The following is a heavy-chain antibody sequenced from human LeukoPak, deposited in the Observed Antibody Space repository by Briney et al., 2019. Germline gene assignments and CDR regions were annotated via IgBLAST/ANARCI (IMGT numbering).Heavy chain of an antibody. D-gene: IGHD1-1*01. J-gene: IGHJ5*02. CDR2: ISGSGGST. V-gene: IGHV3-23*01. CDR1: GFTFSSYA. Sequence: PGGSLRLSGAASGFTFSSYAMIWVRQAPGKGLQWVSAISGSGGSTYYADSGKGRFTISRDNSKNTLELQMTSLRAEDTAVYYCAKDQPYIILKWFDPWGQGTLVTVSS. CDR3: AKDQPYIILKWFDP.